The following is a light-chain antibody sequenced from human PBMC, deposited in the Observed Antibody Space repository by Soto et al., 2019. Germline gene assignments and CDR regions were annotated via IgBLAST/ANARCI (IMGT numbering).Light chain of an antibody. CDR2: LNSDGSH. CDR3: QPWGSYVI. V-gene: IGLV4-69*01. Sequence: QLVLTQSPSASASLGASVKLTCTLSSGHSSYAIAWHQQQPEKGPRYLMKLNSDGSHSKGDGIPDRFSGSSSGAERFLTISSLQSEDEADYYCQPWGSYVIFGGGTQLTVL. CDR1: SGHSSYA. J-gene: IGLJ2*01.